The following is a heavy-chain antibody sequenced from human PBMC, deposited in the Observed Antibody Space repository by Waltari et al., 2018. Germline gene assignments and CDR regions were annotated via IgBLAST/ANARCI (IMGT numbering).Heavy chain of an antibody. V-gene: IGHV3-23*04. CDR2: IGGSTGST. CDR3: AKSGRSPWAFDI. Sequence: EVQLVESGGGLVQPGGSLRLSCTASGFTFSSYGMTWVRQAPGKGLEWVSAIGGSTGSTNYADSVRGRFTISRVNSKNTLYLQMNSLRAEDTALYYCAKSGRSPWAFDIWGQGTMVTVSS. J-gene: IGHJ3*02. CDR1: GFTFSSYG. D-gene: IGHD3-10*01.